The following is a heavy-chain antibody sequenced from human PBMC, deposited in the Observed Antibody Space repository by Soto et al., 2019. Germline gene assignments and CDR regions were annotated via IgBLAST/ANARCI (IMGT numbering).Heavy chain of an antibody. CDR3: ALYKVSSDYYSALMDV. D-gene: IGHD2-21*02. CDR1: GFTFSNYA. V-gene: IGHV3-23*01. CDR2: ISGSGDTT. J-gene: IGHJ6*02. Sequence: PGGSLRLSCAASGFTFSNYAMNWVRHAPGKGLEWVSFISGSGDTTYYADSVKGRFSISRDSSKNTLYLQMNSLRAEDTALYYCALYKVSSDYYSALMDVCGQGTTVTGS.